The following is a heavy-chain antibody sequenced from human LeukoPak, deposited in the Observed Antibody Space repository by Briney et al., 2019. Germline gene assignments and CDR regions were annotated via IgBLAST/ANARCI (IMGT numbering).Heavy chain of an antibody. V-gene: IGHV4-38-2*02. Sequence: PSETLSLTCTVSGYSISSGYYWGWIRQPPGKGLEWIGSIYHSGSTYYNPSLKSRVTISVDTSKNQFSLKLSSVTAADTAVYYCARGRSSWLTARLDYWGQGTLVTVSS. CDR2: IYHSGST. D-gene: IGHD5-24*01. CDR1: GYSISSGYY. CDR3: ARGRSSWLTARLDY. J-gene: IGHJ4*02.